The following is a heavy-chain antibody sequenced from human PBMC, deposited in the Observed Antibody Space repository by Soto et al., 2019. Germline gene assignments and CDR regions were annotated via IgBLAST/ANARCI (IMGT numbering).Heavy chain of an antibody. CDR3: AKDRLPKKQYSSGWYY. J-gene: IGHJ4*02. CDR1: GFTFSSYA. CDR2: ISGSGGST. D-gene: IGHD6-19*01. Sequence: GGSLRLSCAASGFTFSSYAMSWVRQAPGKGLEWVSAISGSGGSTYYADSVKGRFTISRDNSKNTLYLQMNSLRAEDTAVYYCAKDRLPKKQYSSGWYYWGQGTLVTVSS. V-gene: IGHV3-23*01.